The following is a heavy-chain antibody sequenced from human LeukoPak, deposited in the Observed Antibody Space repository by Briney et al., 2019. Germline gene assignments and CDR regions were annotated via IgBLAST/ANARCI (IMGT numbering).Heavy chain of an antibody. CDR1: GFTFRDYY. J-gene: IGHJ3*02. V-gene: IGHV3-11*04. D-gene: IGHD2-21*01. Sequence: PGGSLRLSCAASGFTFRDYYMGWLRQAPGNGLEWVAYITSSGNAVYHADSVKGRFTISRDNAKNSLFLQMNTLRGEDTAVYYCSRAHMDAFDIWGQGTMVTVSS. CDR3: SRAHMDAFDI. CDR2: ITSSGNAV.